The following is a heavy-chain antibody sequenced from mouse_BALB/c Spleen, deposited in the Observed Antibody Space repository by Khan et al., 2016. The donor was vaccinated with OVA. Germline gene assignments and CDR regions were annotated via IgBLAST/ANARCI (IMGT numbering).Heavy chain of an antibody. J-gene: IGHJ2*01. CDR2: IYPGSDNA. CDR3: ARGDGYYVYFDY. V-gene: IGHV1-81*01. CDR1: GYTFPYYV. Sequence: QVRLQQSGPELVKPGASVKMSCKASGYTFPYYVITWVKQRTGQGLEWIGEIYPGSDNAYYNERFKGKATLTADKSSNTTHMQLSSLTSEDSAVYFCARGDGYYVYFDYWGQGTTLTVSS. D-gene: IGHD2-3*01.